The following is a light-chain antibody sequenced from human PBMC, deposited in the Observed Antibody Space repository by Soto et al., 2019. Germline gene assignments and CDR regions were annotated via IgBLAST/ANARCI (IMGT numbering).Light chain of an antibody. CDR2: DVT. CDR3: SSYTTRSTVV. J-gene: IGLJ3*02. Sequence: QSALTQPASVSGSPGQSITISCTGSSSDIGSFSYVSWYQQHPGKVPKLIIYDVTKRPSGISNRFSASKSGNAASLTISGLQADDEADYYCSSYTTRSTVVFGGGTTLTVL. V-gene: IGLV2-14*03. CDR1: SSDIGSFSY.